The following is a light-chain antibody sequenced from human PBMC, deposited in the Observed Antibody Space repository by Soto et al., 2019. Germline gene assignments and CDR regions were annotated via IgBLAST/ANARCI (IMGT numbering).Light chain of an antibody. J-gene: IGKJ3*01. CDR1: QSILYNSNNKNY. CDR2: WAS. Sequence: DIVMTQSPDSLAVSLGERATINCKSSQSILYNSNNKNYLAWYQQKPGQPPKLLISWASTRESGVPDRFSGSGSGTDVTLTISSLQAEDVAFYYCQQYYSTPLAFGPGTKVDIK. V-gene: IGKV4-1*01. CDR3: QQYYSTPLA.